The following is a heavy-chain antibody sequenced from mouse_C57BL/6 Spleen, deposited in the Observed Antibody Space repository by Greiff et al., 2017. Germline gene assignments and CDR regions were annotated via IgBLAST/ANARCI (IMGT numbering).Heavy chain of an antibody. D-gene: IGHD1-1*01. V-gene: IGHV1-59*01. CDR3: AKVITPIVADYAVGS. Sequence: QVQLQQPGAELVRPGTSVKLSCKASGYTFTSYWMHWVKQRPGQGLEWIGVIDPSDSYTNYNQKFKGKATLTVDTSSSTAYMQLSSLTSEDSAVNFCAKVITPIVADYAVGSRGQKTSVPVSS. CDR2: IDPSDSYT. CDR1: GYTFTSYW. J-gene: IGHJ4*01.